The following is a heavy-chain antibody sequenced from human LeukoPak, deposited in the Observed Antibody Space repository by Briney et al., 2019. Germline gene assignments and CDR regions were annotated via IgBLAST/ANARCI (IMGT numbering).Heavy chain of an antibody. CDR2: IYSSGST. Sequence: SETLSLTCTVSGGSISSYHWSWIRQPPGKGLECIGYIYSSGSTNYNPSLKSRVTISVDTSRNQFSLKLSSVTAADTAVYYCAKSNGYGLVDIWGQGTMVTVSS. V-gene: IGHV4-59*12. CDR3: AKSNGYGLVDI. J-gene: IGHJ3*02. D-gene: IGHD3-10*01. CDR1: GGSISSYH.